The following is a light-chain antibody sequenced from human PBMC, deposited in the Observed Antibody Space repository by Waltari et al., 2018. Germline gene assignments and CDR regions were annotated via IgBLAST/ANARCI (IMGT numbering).Light chain of an antibody. V-gene: IGKV1-12*01. CDR1: QGISNW. Sequence: IQMTQSPSSGSASVGHGTTITCRARQGISNWLAWYQQKPRKAPKLLIYAATVLEIGVPSRFSGSASGTDFTLTISSLQPEDFATYYCQQANGFLTFGQGTRLDI. CDR2: AAT. CDR3: QQANGFLT. J-gene: IGKJ5*01.